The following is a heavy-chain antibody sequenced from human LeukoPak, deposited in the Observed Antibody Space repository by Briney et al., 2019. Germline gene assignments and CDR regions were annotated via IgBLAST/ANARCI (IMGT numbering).Heavy chain of an antibody. Sequence: SETLSLTCTVSGGSISSSSYYWGWIRQPPGKGLEWIGSIYYSGSTYYNPSLKSRVTISVDTSKNQFSLKLSSVTAADTAVYYCARVVGYCSSTSCYRRLFGYWGQRTLVTVSS. CDR3: ARVVGYCSSTSCYRRLFGY. D-gene: IGHD2-2*02. V-gene: IGHV4-39*07. CDR1: GGSISSSSYY. J-gene: IGHJ4*02. CDR2: IYYSGST.